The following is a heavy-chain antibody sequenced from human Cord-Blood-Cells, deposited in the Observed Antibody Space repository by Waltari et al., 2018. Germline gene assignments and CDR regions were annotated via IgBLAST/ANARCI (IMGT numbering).Heavy chain of an antibody. Sequence: QVQLQESGPGLVKPSETLSLTCTVSGGSISSYYWSWIRQPPGKGLEWIGYIYYSGSTDYNPSLKGRVTISVATSKSQFSLKLSSVTDADTAVYYCARLGYDAFDIWGQGTMVTVSS. CDR2: IYYSGST. CDR1: GGSISSYY. V-gene: IGHV4-59*01. D-gene: IGHD5-12*01. J-gene: IGHJ3*02. CDR3: ARLGYDAFDI.